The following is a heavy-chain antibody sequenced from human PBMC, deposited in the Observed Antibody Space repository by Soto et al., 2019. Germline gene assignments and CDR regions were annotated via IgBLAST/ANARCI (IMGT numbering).Heavy chain of an antibody. J-gene: IGHJ4*02. Sequence: PGGSLRLSCAASGFTFDDYAMHWVRQAPGKGLEWVSGISWNSGSIGYADSVKGRFTISRDNAKNSLYLQMNSLRAEDTALYYCAKDELSAAETDYYAYWGQGTLVTVS. CDR1: GFTFDDYA. D-gene: IGHD1-7*01. CDR2: ISWNSGSI. CDR3: AKDELSAAETDYYAY. V-gene: IGHV3-9*01.